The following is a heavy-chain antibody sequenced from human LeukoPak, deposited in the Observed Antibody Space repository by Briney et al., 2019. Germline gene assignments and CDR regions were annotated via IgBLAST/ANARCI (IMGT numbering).Heavy chain of an antibody. CDR1: GGSFSGYY. Sequence: SETLSLTCAVYGGSFSGYYWSWIRQPPGKGLEWIGEINHSGSTNYNPSLKSRVTISVDTSKNQFSLKLSSVTAADTAVYYCARGRQVGHYYYYGSGSLLTMWGQGTLVTVSS. V-gene: IGHV4-34*01. D-gene: IGHD3-10*01. J-gene: IGHJ4*02. CDR3: ARGRQVGHYYYYGSGSLLTM. CDR2: INHSGST.